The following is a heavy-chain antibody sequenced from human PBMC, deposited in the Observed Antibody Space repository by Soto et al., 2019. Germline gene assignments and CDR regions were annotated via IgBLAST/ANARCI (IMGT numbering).Heavy chain of an antibody. CDR3: ARAPYYYDSSGYYVYFQH. Sequence: GGSLRLSCAASGFTFSSYSMNWVRQAPGKGLEWVSSISSSSSYIYYADSVKGRFTISRDNAKNSLYLQMNSLRAEDTAVYYCARAPYYYDSSGYYVYFQHWGQGALVTVSS. CDR1: GFTFSSYS. D-gene: IGHD3-22*01. CDR2: ISSSSSYI. V-gene: IGHV3-21*01. J-gene: IGHJ1*01.